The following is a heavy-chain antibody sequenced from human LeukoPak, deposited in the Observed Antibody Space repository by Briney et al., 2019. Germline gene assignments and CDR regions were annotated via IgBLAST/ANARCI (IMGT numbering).Heavy chain of an antibody. J-gene: IGHJ5*02. CDR1: GYTFTGYG. D-gene: IGHD2-15*01. Sequence: VASVKVSCKASGYTFTGYGISWVRQAPGQGLEWMGWISAYNGNTNYAQKLQGRVTMTTDTSTSTAYMELRSLRSDDTAVYYCARGGYCSGGSCYSFWFDPWGQGTLVTVSS. V-gene: IGHV1-18*01. CDR2: ISAYNGNT. CDR3: ARGGYCSGGSCYSFWFDP.